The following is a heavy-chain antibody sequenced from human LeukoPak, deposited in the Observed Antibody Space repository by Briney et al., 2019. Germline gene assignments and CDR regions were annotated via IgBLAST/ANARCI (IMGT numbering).Heavy chain of an antibody. CDR3: AKDRNVQLWTYYYYGMDV. D-gene: IGHD5-18*01. CDR1: GFIVSGDF. J-gene: IGHJ6*02. CDR2: ISGSGGST. V-gene: IGHV3-23*01. Sequence: GGSLRLSCAASGFIVSGDFMSWVRQAPGKGLEWVSAISGSGGSTYYADSVKGRFTISRDNSKNTLYLQMNSLRAEDTAVYYCAKDRNVQLWTYYYYGMDVWGQGTTVTVSS.